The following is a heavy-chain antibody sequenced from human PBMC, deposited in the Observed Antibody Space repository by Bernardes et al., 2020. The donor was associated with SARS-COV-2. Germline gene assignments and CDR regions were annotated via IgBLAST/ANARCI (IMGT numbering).Heavy chain of an antibody. CDR2: INPKSGVT. V-gene: IGHV1-2*02. Sequence: ASVKVSCRAYGYTFSDHYMHWVRQAPGRGLEWMAWINPKSGVTKSAPEFQGRLIMTRDTSISAVYMELSRLTYDDTAIYFCARDWDTNGPDGMDVWGQGTTVTVSS. D-gene: IGHD2-8*01. J-gene: IGHJ6*02. CDR1: GYTFSDHY. CDR3: ARDWDTNGPDGMDV.